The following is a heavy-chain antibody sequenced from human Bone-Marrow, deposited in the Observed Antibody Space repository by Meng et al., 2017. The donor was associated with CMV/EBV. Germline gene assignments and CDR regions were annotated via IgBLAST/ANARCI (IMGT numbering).Heavy chain of an antibody. CDR3: AKAPKYLY. J-gene: IGHJ4*02. D-gene: IGHD6-6*01. CDR1: GFTFSSYA. CDR2: ISGGGGST. V-gene: IGHV3-23*01. Sequence: GESLKISCAASGFTFSSYAMSWVRQAPGKGLEWVSAISGGGGSTYYADSVKGRFTISRDNSKNTLYLQMNSLRADDTAVYYCAKAPKYLYWGQGTLVTVSS.